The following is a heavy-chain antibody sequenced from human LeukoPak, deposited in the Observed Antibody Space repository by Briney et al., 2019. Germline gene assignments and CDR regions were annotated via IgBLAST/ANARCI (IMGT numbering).Heavy chain of an antibody. CDR1: GFTFNSYG. D-gene: IGHD5-12*01. Sequence: SGGSLRLSCAASGFTFNSYGMHWVRQAPGKGLEWVAVIWYDGSNEYYADSVKGRFSISRDNSKNTLYLQMNSLRAEDTAVYYCARGSLWLRARDGMDVWGQGTTVTVSS. CDR3: ARGSLWLRARDGMDV. V-gene: IGHV3-33*01. CDR2: IWYDGSNE. J-gene: IGHJ6*02.